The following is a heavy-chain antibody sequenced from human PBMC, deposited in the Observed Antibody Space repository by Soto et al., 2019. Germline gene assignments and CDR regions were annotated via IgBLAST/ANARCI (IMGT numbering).Heavy chain of an antibody. Sequence: SETLSLTCAVYGGSFSGYYWSWIRQPPGKGLEWIGEINHSGSTNYNPSLKSRVTISVDTSKNQFSLKLSSVTAADTAVFYCARPVSGGVAHAFDIWGQGTMVTVSS. D-gene: IGHD3-16*01. CDR2: INHSGST. CDR1: GGSFSGYY. J-gene: IGHJ3*02. V-gene: IGHV4-34*01. CDR3: ARPVSGGVAHAFDI.